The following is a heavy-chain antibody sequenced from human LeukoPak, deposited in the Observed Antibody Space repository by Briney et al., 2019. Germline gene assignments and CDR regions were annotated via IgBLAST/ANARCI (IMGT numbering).Heavy chain of an antibody. V-gene: IGHV3-21*01. D-gene: IGHD5-18*01. Sequence: GGSLRLSCAASGFTFSDYSMNWLRQAPGKGLEWVASISSSSPYIYYTDSVKGRFTISRDNAKNSLYLQMNSLRAEDTAVYYCARLYSRVGPFDYWGQGTLVTVSS. J-gene: IGHJ4*02. CDR3: ARLYSRVGPFDY. CDR1: GFTFSDYS. CDR2: ISSSSPYI.